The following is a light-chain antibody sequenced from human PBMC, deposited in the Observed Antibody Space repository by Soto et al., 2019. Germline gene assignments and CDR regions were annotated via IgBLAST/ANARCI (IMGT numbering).Light chain of an antibody. CDR3: QSYDSSLSGSHVV. J-gene: IGLJ2*01. CDR2: GNS. CDR1: SSNIGAGYD. V-gene: IGLV1-40*01. Sequence: QSVLTQPPSVSGAPGQRVTISCTGSSSNIGAGYDVHWYQQLPGTAPKLLIYGNSNRPSGVPDRFSGSKSGTSASLAITGLQAEDDADYYCQSYDSSLSGSHVVFGGGTKVTVL.